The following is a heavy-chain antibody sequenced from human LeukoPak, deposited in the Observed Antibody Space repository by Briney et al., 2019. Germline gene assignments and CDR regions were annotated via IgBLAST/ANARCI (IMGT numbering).Heavy chain of an antibody. J-gene: IGHJ3*02. V-gene: IGHV4-59*08. Sequence: SETLSFTCTVSGGSICSYYWSWIRQPPGKGLEWIGYIYYSGSTNYNPSLKSRVTISVDTSKNQFSLKLSSVTAADTAVYYCARLRRTTVVTDAFDIWGQGTMVTVSS. CDR3: ARLRRTTVVTDAFDI. CDR1: GGSICSYY. D-gene: IGHD4-23*01. CDR2: IYYSGST.